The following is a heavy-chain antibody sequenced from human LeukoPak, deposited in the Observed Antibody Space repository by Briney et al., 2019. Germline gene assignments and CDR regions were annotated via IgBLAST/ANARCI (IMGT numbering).Heavy chain of an antibody. Sequence: GGSLRLSCAASGFTFSNYAMSWVRQAPGKGLEWVSAITGSGGNTYYADSVKGRFTISRDNSKNTVFLQMNSLRAEDTAVYYCAKWGDYDVLTGYYVSDYWGQGTLVPVSS. J-gene: IGHJ4*02. D-gene: IGHD3-9*01. CDR2: ITGSGGNT. CDR1: GFTFSNYA. V-gene: IGHV3-23*01. CDR3: AKWGDYDVLTGYYVSDY.